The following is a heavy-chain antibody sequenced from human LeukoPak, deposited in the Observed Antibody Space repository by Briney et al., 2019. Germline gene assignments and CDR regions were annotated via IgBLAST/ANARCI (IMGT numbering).Heavy chain of an antibody. D-gene: IGHD5-24*01. CDR1: GGSISSYY. J-gene: IGHJ3*02. Sequence: SETLSLTCTVSGGSISSYYWSWIRQPPGKGLEWIGYIYYSGSTNYNPSLKSRVTISVDTSKNQFSLKLSSVTAADTAVYYCASLRDGYNRGAFDIWGQGTMVTVSS. CDR3: ASLRDGYNRGAFDI. CDR2: IYYSGST. V-gene: IGHV4-59*01.